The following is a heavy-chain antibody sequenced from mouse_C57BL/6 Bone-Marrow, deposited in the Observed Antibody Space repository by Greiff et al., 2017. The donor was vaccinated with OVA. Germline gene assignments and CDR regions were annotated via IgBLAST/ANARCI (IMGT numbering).Heavy chain of an antibody. J-gene: IGHJ1*03. D-gene: IGHD1-1*01. CDR1: GFTFSDAW. CDR2: IRNKANNHAT. V-gene: IGHV6-6*01. CDR3: TRSGSSYVGYFDV. Sequence: EVKLMESGGGLVQPGGSMKLSCAASGFTFSDAWMDWVRQSPEKGLEWVAEIRNKANNHATYYAESVKGRFTISRDDSKSSVYLQMNSLRAEDTGIYYCTRSGSSYVGYFDVWGTGTTVTVSS.